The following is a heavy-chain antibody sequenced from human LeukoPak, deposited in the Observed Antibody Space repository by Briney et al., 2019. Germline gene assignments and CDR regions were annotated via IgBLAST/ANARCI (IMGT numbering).Heavy chain of an antibody. V-gene: IGHV1-18*04. CDR3: AKAPVVTPGDAFDI. D-gene: IGHD4-23*01. J-gene: IGHJ3*02. Sequence: ASVKVSCKASGGTFSSYAMSWVRQAPGQGLEWMGWISAYNGNTNYAQKLQGRVTMTTDTSTSTAYMELRSLRSDDTAVYYCAKAPVVTPGDAFDIWGQGTMVTVSS. CDR2: ISAYNGNT. CDR1: GGTFSSYA.